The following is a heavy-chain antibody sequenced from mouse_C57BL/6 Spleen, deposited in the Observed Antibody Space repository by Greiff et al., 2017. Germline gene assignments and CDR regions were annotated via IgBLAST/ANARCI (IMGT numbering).Heavy chain of an antibody. Sequence: EVKLMESGGGLVQPGGSLKLSCAASGFTFSDYGMAWVRQAPRNGPEWVAFISNLAYSIYYAYTVTGRFTISRENAKNTLYLEMSSLRSEDTAMYYCARHEDYEGGAWFAYWGQGTLVTVSA. V-gene: IGHV5-15*01. CDR3: ARHEDYEGGAWFAY. J-gene: IGHJ3*01. CDR1: GFTFSDYG. D-gene: IGHD2-4*01. CDR2: ISNLAYSI.